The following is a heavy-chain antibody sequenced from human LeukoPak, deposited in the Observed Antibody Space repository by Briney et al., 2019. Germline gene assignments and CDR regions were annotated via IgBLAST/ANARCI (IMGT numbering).Heavy chain of an antibody. V-gene: IGHV1-2*02. CDR1: GYTFTGHY. CDR3: ARVGDGGYSYGYYFDY. D-gene: IGHD5-18*01. CDR2: INPNSGGT. Sequence: ASVKVSCKASGYTFTGHYMHWVRQAPGQGLEWMGWINPNSGGTNYAQKFQGRVTMTRDTSISTAYMELSRLRSDDTAVYHCARVGDGGYSYGYYFDYWGQGTLVTVSS. J-gene: IGHJ4*02.